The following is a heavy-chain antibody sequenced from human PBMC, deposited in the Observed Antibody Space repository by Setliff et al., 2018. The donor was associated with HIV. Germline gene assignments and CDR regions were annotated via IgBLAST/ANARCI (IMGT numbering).Heavy chain of an antibody. Sequence: SETLSLTCGVSGQFISDGYYWGWIRQPPGKGLEWIGSVYHSGKTYYNPSLKSRVTMSADTSKNQISLMLRSMTAADTAVYYCAKHDFGEGSCFDPWGQGTLVTVSS. CDR2: VYHSGKT. J-gene: IGHJ5*02. D-gene: IGHD3-16*01. CDR3: AKHDFGEGSCFDP. V-gene: IGHV4-38-2*01. CDR1: GQFISDGYY.